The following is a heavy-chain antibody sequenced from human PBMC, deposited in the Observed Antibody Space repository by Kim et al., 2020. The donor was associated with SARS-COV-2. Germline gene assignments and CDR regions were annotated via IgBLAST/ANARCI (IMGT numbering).Heavy chain of an antibody. J-gene: IGHJ4*02. V-gene: IGHV3-74*01. CDR2: INSDGSTT. CDR1: GFTFSSHW. D-gene: IGHD1-1*01. CDR3: ARRQFTSAWYYFDY. Sequence: GGSLRLSCAASGFTFSSHWMHWVRQAPGKGLVWVSRINSDGSTTRHADSVKGRLTISSDNANNTLYLQMHSLRAKDTAVYYCARRQFTSAWYYFDYWGRGNLVTVSS.